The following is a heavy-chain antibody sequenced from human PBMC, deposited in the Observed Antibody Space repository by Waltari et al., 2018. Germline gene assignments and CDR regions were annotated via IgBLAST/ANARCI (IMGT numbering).Heavy chain of an antibody. CDR3: AKDGDYSLPGYDAFDI. J-gene: IGHJ3*02. Sequence: QVQLVESGGRVVQPGGSLRLSCATSGLTFNTYGMHWVRQTPGKGLEWVAFKRYDGSYKDYADSVKGRFSISRDNSENTLYLQMNDLRPEDTALYYCAKDGDYSLPGYDAFDIWGQGTMVTVSP. V-gene: IGHV3-30*02. CDR2: KRYDGSYK. CDR1: GLTFNTYG. D-gene: IGHD4-17*01.